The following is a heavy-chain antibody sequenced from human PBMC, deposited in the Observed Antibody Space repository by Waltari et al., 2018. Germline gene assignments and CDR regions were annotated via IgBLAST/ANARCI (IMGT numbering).Heavy chain of an antibody. CDR2: IYLSGST. CDR3: ARHAPPTVRYYFDY. CDR1: GGSISSSSYY. D-gene: IGHD4-17*01. V-gene: IGHV4-39*07. J-gene: IGHJ4*02. Sequence: QLQLQESGPGLVKPSETLSLTCTVSGGSISSSSYYWAWIRQPPGKGLEWIGRIYLSGSTYYNPSLKGRVTISVDTSKNQFSLKLSSVTAADTAVYYCARHAPPTVRYYFDYWGQGTLVTVSS.